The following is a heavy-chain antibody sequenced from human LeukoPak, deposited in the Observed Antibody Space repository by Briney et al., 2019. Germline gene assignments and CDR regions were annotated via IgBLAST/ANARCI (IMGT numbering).Heavy chain of an antibody. J-gene: IGHJ4*02. CDR3: ARDLPAGSGYCSGGSCG. V-gene: IGHV3-7*01. CDR1: GFTFSSYW. D-gene: IGHD2-15*01. Sequence: GGSLRLSCAASGFTFSSYWMSCVRQAPGKGLEWVANIKQDGSEKYYVDSVKGRFTISRDNAKNSLYLQMNSLRAEDTAVYYCARDLPAGSGYCSGGSCGGGQGTLVTVSS. CDR2: IKQDGSEK.